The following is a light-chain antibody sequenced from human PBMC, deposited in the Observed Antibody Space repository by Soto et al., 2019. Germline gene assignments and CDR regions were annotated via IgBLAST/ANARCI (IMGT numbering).Light chain of an antibody. CDR2: ETS. CDR3: QQTYSSPWT. CDR1: QSIDNN. Sequence: DIQMTQSPSSLSASVGDRLTITCRASQSIDNNLNWYQQEPGKAPKLLIYETSILQSGVPSRFSGSGSGAEFTLTITSLQPEDFATYSCQQTYSSPWTFGQGTKVDIK. V-gene: IGKV1-39*01. J-gene: IGKJ1*01.